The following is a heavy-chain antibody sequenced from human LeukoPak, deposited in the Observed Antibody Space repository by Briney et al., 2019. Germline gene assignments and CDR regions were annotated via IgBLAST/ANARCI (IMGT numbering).Heavy chain of an antibody. V-gene: IGHV3-23*01. J-gene: IGHJ4*02. CDR1: GFTFSSYA. CDR3: AKVDIPMGRLINS. D-gene: IGHD5-18*01. Sequence: DPGGSLGLSCAASGFTFSSYAMNWVRQDPGKGLEWVSRISDSGAATYYADSVKGRFTISRDNSKNTLYLHMNSLRADDTAVYYCAKVDIPMGRLINSWGQGTLVSVSS. CDR2: ISDSGAAT.